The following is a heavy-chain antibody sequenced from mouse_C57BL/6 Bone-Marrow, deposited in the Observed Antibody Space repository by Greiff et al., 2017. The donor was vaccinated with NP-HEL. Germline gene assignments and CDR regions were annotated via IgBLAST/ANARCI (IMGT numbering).Heavy chain of an antibody. J-gene: IGHJ1*03. V-gene: IGHV5-4*01. CDR2: ISDGSSYT. Sequence: EVMLVESGGGLVKPGGSLKLSCAASGFTFSSYAMSWVRQTPEKRLEWVATISDGSSYTYYPDNVKGRFTISRDNAKNNLYLQMSHLKSDDTAMYYCARDLDYDYIYWYFDVWGTGTTVTVSS. CDR1: GFTFSSYA. CDR3: ARDLDYDYIYWYFDV. D-gene: IGHD2-4*01.